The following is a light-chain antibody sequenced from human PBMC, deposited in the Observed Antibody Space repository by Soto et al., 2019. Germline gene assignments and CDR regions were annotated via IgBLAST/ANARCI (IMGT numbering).Light chain of an antibody. V-gene: IGLV2-14*03. CDR2: DVT. J-gene: IGLJ1*01. Sequence: QSVLTQPASVSGSPGQSITISCTGTSSEVGYNNYVSWYQHNPGKAPKVMTCDVTNRPSGVSNRFSGSKSGNTASLTISGLQAEDEADYYCSSFTGSTYVSGTGTKVTVL. CDR3: SSFTGSTYV. CDR1: SSEVGYNNY.